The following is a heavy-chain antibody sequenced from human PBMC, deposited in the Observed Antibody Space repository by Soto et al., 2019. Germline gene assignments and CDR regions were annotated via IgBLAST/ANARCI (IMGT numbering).Heavy chain of an antibody. D-gene: IGHD3-3*01. Sequence: SETLSLTCAVYGGSFSGYYWSWIRQPPGKGLEWIGEINHSASTNYNPSLTSRLTISVDTAKNQFSLKLSSVTAADTAVYYCARALSYYDCWSGYYSSYYGMDVWGQGTTVTVSS. CDR2: INHSAST. J-gene: IGHJ6*02. CDR3: ARALSYYDCWSGYYSSYYGMDV. V-gene: IGHV4-34*01. CDR1: GGSFSGYY.